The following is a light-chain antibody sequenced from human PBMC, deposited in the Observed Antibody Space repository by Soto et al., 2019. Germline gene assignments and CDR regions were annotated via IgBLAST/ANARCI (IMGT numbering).Light chain of an antibody. Sequence: EIVMTQSPATLSVSPGERVTLSCRASQSVSSNLAWYQQKVGQAPRLLIYGASTRATGILARLSGSGSETKFTLTTISRQSHEFAVYYCQQHNNWPPWTFGQGTKVDIK. J-gene: IGKJ1*01. CDR2: GAS. V-gene: IGKV3-15*01. CDR3: QQHNNWPPWT. CDR1: QSVSSN.